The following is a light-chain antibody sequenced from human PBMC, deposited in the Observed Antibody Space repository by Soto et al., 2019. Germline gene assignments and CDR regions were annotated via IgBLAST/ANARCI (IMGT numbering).Light chain of an antibody. Sequence: QTVVTQEPSFSVSPGGTVTLTCGLSSGSVSTSNYPSWYQQTPGQAPRTLIYSTNTRSSGVPDRFSGSIIGNKAALTITGDQADDETDYYCVLYMGSGISFGGGTKVTVL. J-gene: IGLJ3*02. CDR1: SGSVSTSNY. CDR3: VLYMGSGIS. V-gene: IGLV8-61*01. CDR2: STN.